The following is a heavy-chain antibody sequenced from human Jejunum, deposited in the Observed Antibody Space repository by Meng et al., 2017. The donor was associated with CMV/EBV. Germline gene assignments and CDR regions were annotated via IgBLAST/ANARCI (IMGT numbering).Heavy chain of an antibody. D-gene: IGHD4-17*01. CDR3: AKAIGDYGVYYYYGMDV. Sequence: FSSYGMHWVRQAPGKGLEWVAFIRYDGSNKYYADSVKGRFTISRDNSKNTLYLQMNSLRAEDTAVYYCAKAIGDYGVYYYYGMDVWGQGTTVTVSS. CDR1: FSSYG. J-gene: IGHJ6*02. CDR2: IRYDGSNK. V-gene: IGHV3-30*02.